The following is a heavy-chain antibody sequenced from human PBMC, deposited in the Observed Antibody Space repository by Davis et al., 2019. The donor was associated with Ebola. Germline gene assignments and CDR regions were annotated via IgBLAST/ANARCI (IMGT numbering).Heavy chain of an antibody. CDR1: GFTFSDYY. Sequence: GESLKISCAASGFTFSDYYMSWVRQAPGKGLEWVSAISGSGGSTYYADSVKGRFTISRDNSKNTLYLQMNSLRAEDTAVYYCARGGYSSSWPVAFDIWGQGTMVTVSS. D-gene: IGHD6-13*01. V-gene: IGHV3-23*01. CDR2: ISGSGGST. CDR3: ARGGYSSSWPVAFDI. J-gene: IGHJ3*02.